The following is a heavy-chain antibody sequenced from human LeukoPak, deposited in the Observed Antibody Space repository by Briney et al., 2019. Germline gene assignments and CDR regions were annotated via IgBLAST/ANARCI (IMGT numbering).Heavy chain of an antibody. CDR1: GFIFSSHG. CDR3: ARAPLGSSGWYW. Sequence: GGSLRLSCAASGFIFSSHGMNWVRQAPGKGLEWVSSISSSSSYIYYADSVKGRFTISRDNAKNSLYLQMNSLRAEDTAVYYCARAPLGSSGWYWWGQGTLVTVSS. D-gene: IGHD6-19*01. CDR2: ISSSSSYI. J-gene: IGHJ4*02. V-gene: IGHV3-21*01.